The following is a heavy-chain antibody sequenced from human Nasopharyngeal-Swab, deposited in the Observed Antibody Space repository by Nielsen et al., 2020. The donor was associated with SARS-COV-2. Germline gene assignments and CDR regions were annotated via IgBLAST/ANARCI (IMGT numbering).Heavy chain of an antibody. V-gene: IGHV3-23*01. J-gene: IGHJ6*03. Sequence: GESLKISCAASVFLFCSFVVSWVSKASGKGPEWVSGLSGSGVSSNYADSVKGRFTISRDNSKNTVYLQMNRLRVEDTAVYYCAKEGYGAKRFMDVWGKGTAFTVSS. CDR3: AKEGYGAKRFMDV. CDR2: LSGSGVSS. D-gene: IGHD4-17*01. CDR1: VFLFCSFV.